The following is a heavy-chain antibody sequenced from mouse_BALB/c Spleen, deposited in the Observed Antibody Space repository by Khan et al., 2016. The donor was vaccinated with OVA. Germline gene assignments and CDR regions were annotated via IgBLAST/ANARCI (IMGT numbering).Heavy chain of an antibody. Sequence: EVELVESGGDLVKPGGSLKLSCAASGFTFSNYGMSWVRQTPDKRLEWVATISSGGGYTYYPDSVKGRFTISSDNAKNTLYLQMSSLKSEDTAMYYCASHLTGSFAYWGQGTLVTVSA. CDR1: GFTFSNYG. V-gene: IGHV5-6*01. CDR3: ASHLTGSFAY. J-gene: IGHJ3*01. CDR2: ISSGGGYT. D-gene: IGHD4-1*01.